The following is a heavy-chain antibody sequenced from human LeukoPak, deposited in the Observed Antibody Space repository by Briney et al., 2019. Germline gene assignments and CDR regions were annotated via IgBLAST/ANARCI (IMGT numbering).Heavy chain of an antibody. Sequence: PGRSLRLSCIASGFNFGDYAISWVRQTPGKGLEWVSLIRSKAHGGTTEYAASVKGRFNMSRDDSKSSAYLQMNSLKTEDTALYYCTRDPPEFSAGWYAGYWGQGTLVTVSS. V-gene: IGHV3-49*04. CDR1: GFNFGDYA. D-gene: IGHD6-19*01. CDR2: IRSKAHGGTT. CDR3: TRDPPEFSAGWYAGY. J-gene: IGHJ4*02.